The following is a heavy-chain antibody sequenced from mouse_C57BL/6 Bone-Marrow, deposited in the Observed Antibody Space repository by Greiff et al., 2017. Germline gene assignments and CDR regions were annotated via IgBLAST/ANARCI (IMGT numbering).Heavy chain of an antibody. D-gene: IGHD1-1*01. CDR2: ISSGSSTI. J-gene: IGHJ2*01. Sequence: DVKLVESGGGLVKPGGSLKLSCAASGFTFSDYGMHWVRQAPGKGLEWVAYISSGSSTIYYEGKVKGRFTITRDNAKNTLFLQMTSLRCEATAMYSCASCDYYGSSPTGYWGQGTTLTVSS. CDR1: GFTFSDYG. V-gene: IGHV5-17*01. CDR3: ASCDYYGSSPTGY.